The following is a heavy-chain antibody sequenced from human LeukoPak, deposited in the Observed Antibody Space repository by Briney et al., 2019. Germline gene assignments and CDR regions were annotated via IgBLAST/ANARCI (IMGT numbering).Heavy chain of an antibody. D-gene: IGHD5-24*01. CDR2: FYHSGST. J-gene: IGHJ3*02. CDR1: GYSISSGYY. CDR3: ARTDGYQDAFDI. V-gene: IGHV4-38-2*01. Sequence: SETLSLTCAVSGYSISSGYYWGWIRQPPGKGLEWIGSFYHSGSTYYNPSLKSRVTISVDTSNNQFSLKLSSVTAADTAVYYCARTDGYQDAFDIWGQGTMITVSS.